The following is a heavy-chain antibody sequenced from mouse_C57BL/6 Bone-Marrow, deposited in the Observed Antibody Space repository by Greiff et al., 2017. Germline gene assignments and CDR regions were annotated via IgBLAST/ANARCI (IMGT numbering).Heavy chain of an antibody. CDR3: ARYKGFAY. CDR2: IYPRSGNT. J-gene: IGHJ3*01. V-gene: IGHV1-81*01. CDR1: GYTFTSYG. Sequence: VKLQQSGAELARPGASVKLSCKASGYTFTSYGISWVKQRPGQGLEWIGEIYPRSGNTYYNEKFKGKATLTADKSSSTAYMELRSLTSEDSAVYFCARYKGFAYWGQGTLVTVSA.